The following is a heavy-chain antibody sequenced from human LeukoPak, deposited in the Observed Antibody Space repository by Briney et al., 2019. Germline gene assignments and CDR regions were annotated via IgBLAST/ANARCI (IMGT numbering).Heavy chain of an antibody. V-gene: IGHV1-2*03. CDR3: ARQPHDSSGY. J-gene: IGHJ4*02. CDR1: GYTFTDYY. D-gene: IGHD3-22*01. CDR2: INPNSGGT. Sequence: GASVKVSCKASGYTFTDYYMHWVQQAPGKGLEWMGWINPNSGGTNYAQKFQGRVTMTRDTSISTAYMELSRLRSDDTAVYYCARQPHDSSGYWGQGTLVTVSS.